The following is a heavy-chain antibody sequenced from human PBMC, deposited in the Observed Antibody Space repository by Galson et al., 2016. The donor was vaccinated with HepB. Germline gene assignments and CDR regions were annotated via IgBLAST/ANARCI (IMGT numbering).Heavy chain of an antibody. CDR2: ISSDGSNE. D-gene: IGHD6-6*01. J-gene: IGHJ4*02. Sequence: SLRLSCAASGYIFRTYPMHWVRQAPGKGLEWVAVISSDGSNEWYADSVKGRFTISRDNSQNTLSLQMSSLRPEDTAAYYCARGASGSPRLARVNFDYWGQGALVTVSS. CDR3: ARGASGSPRLARVNFDY. CDR1: GYIFRTYP. V-gene: IGHV3-30*04.